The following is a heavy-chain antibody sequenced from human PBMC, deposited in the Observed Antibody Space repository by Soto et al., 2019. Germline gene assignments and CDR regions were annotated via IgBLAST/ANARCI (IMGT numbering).Heavy chain of an antibody. CDR2: IYYSGST. J-gene: IGHJ4*02. V-gene: IGHV4-31*03. CDR3: ARGPDYGGNEWDIDY. D-gene: IGHD4-17*01. CDR1: GGSISSGGYY. Sequence: LSLTCTVSGGSISSGGYYWSWIRQHPGKGLEWIGYIYYSGSTYYNPSLKSRVTISVDTSKNQFSLKLSSVTAADTAVHYCARGPDYGGNEWDIDYWGQGTLVTVSS.